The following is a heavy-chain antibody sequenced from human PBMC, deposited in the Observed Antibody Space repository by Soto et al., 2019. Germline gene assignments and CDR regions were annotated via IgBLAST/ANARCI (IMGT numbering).Heavy chain of an antibody. CDR1: GGTFRGNP. CDR2: IIQIFGTA. J-gene: IGHJ6*02. Sequence: QVQLVQSGAEVKKPGSSVKVSCKASGGTFRGNPIGWVRQAPGQGLEWMGGIIQIFGTANYAEKFQGRVTITADKSTSSAYMELSSLRSEDTAVYYCAGSECSSTSCSSYCDMDVWGQGTTVTVSS. CDR3: AGSECSSTSCSSYCDMDV. D-gene: IGHD2-2*01. V-gene: IGHV1-69*06.